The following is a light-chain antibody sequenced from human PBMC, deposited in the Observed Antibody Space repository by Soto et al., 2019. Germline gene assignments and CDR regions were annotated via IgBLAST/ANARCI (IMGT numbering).Light chain of an antibody. V-gene: IGLV2-23*02. CDR3: CSYAGSSTHVV. J-gene: IGLJ2*01. CDR1: SSDVGSYNL. Sequence: QSALTQPASVSGSPGQSITISCTGTSSDVGSYNLVAWYQQHPNKAPKLMIYAVTKRPTGVSNRFSGSKSGNTASLTTSGLQAEDEADYYCCSYAGSSTHVVFGGGTKVTVL. CDR2: AVT.